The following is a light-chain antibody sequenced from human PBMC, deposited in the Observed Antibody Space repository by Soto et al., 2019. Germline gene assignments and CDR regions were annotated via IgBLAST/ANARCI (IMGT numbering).Light chain of an antibody. Sequence: QSALTQPPSASGSPGQSVTISCTGTSSDVGGYNYVSWYQQYPGRAPKLMIYEVTKRPSGVPDRFSGSKSGNTASLTVSGRQAEDEADYYGSSYAASNNFYFVFGGGTKLTVL. CDR2: EVT. V-gene: IGLV2-8*01. J-gene: IGLJ3*02. CDR1: SSDVGGYNY. CDR3: SSYAASNNFYFV.